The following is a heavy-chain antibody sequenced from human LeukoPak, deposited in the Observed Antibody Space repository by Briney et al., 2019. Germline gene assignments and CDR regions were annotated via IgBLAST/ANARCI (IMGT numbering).Heavy chain of an antibody. J-gene: IGHJ4*02. Sequence: PGGSLRLSCAASGFTFSSYAMSWVRQAPGKGLEWASAISGSGGSTYYADSVKGRFTISRDNSKNTLYLQMNSLRAEDTAVYYCAKDVSITYYDFWSGYYPFDYWGQGTLVTVSS. CDR1: GFTFSSYA. V-gene: IGHV3-23*01. CDR3: AKDVSITYYDFWSGYYPFDY. D-gene: IGHD3-3*01. CDR2: ISGSGGST.